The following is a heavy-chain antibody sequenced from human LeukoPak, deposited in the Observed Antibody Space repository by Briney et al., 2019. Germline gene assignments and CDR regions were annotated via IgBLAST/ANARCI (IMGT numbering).Heavy chain of an antibody. V-gene: IGHV3-7*01. CDR1: GFTFSSHW. Sequence: GGSLRLSCAASGFTFSSHWMNWVRQAPGKGLEWVANIRQGGSEIYYVDSVKGRFTISRGNAENSLYLQMNSLRAEDAAVYYCARDIYGSSSEATWFDPWGQGTLVTVSS. D-gene: IGHD6-13*01. CDR3: ARDIYGSSSEATWFDP. CDR2: IRQGGSEI. J-gene: IGHJ5*02.